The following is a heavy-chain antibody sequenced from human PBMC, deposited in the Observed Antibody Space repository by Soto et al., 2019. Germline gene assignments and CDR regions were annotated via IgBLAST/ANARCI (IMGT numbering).Heavy chain of an antibody. V-gene: IGHV5-51*01. D-gene: IGHD2-2*01. CDR3: AKQLGYCSSTSCRDYYYGMDV. CDR1: GYSFTSYW. J-gene: IGHJ6*02. Sequence: PGESLKISCKGSGYSFTSYWIGWVRQMPGKGLEWMGIIYPGDSDTRYSPSFQGQVTISADKSISTAYLQWSSLKASDTAVYYCAKQLGYCSSTSCRDYYYGMDVWGQGTTVTVSS. CDR2: IYPGDSDT.